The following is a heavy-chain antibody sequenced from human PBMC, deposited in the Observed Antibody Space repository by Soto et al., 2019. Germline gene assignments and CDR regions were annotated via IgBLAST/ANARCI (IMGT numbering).Heavy chain of an antibody. V-gene: IGHV5-51*01. CDR2: IVPGDYDN. Sequence: PGEALKTSCKGSGYSLTSYWISWVRQMPGKGLEVMGIIVPGDYDNRYIPSFHGQVTISDNKSISTDYLQWSSLKASDAAMYYCARQLYCSGSYYRQDIVNWFDPWGQGTLVTVSS. J-gene: IGHJ5*02. CDR1: GYSLTSYW. CDR3: ARQLYCSGSYYRQDIVNWFDP. D-gene: IGHD3-10*01.